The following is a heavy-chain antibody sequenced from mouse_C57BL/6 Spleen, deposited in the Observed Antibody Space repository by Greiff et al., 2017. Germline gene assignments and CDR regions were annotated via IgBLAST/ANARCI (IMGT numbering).Heavy chain of an antibody. CDR2: INPNNGGT. Sequence: EVKLQQSGPELVKPGASVKISCKASGYTFTDYYMNWVKQSHGKSLEWIGDINPNNGGTSYNQKFKGKATLTVDKSSSTAYMELRSLTSEDSAVYYCARGSNYFFYAMDYWGQGTSVTVSS. D-gene: IGHD2-5*01. J-gene: IGHJ4*01. CDR1: GYTFTDYY. CDR3: ARGSNYFFYAMDY. V-gene: IGHV1-26*01.